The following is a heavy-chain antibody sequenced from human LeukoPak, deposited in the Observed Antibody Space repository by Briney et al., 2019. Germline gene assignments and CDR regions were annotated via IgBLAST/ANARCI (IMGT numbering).Heavy chain of an antibody. CDR3: ARVPTVTFFDY. D-gene: IGHD4-17*01. CDR1: GGSISSGSYY. Sequence: RPSETLSLTCTVSGGSISSGSYYWSWIRQPAGKGLEWIGRIYTSGSTNYNPSLKSRVTISVDTSKSQFSLKLSSVTAADTAVYCCARVPTVTFFDYWGQGTLVTVSS. V-gene: IGHV4-61*02. CDR2: IYTSGST. J-gene: IGHJ4*02.